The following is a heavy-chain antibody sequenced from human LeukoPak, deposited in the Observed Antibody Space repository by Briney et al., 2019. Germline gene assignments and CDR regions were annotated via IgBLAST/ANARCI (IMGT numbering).Heavy chain of an antibody. V-gene: IGHV4-31*03. CDR1: GGSISGSSYY. Sequence: PSETLSLTCTVSGGSISGSSYYWGWIRQHPGKGLEWIGYIYYSGSTYYNPSLKSRVTISVDTSKNQFSLKLSSVTAADTAVYYCARLYSSGWYYDYWGQGTLVTVSS. CDR3: ARLYSSGWYYDY. D-gene: IGHD6-19*01. J-gene: IGHJ4*02. CDR2: IYYSGST.